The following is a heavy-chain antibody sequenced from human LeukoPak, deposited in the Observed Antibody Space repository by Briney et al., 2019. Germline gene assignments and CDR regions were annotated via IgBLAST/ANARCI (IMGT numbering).Heavy chain of an antibody. CDR1: RFTFSDFS. CDR2: INANSKTI. D-gene: IGHD3-10*01. V-gene: IGHV3-48*01. CDR3: TREDYYYASGH. J-gene: IGHJ4*02. Sequence: PGGSLRLSCAASRFTFSDFSMNWVRQAPGKGLEDIAYINANSKTIRYADSVKGRFSISRDNAKNSLFLQMNSLRAEDTAVYYCTREDYYYASGHWAQGTLVTVSS.